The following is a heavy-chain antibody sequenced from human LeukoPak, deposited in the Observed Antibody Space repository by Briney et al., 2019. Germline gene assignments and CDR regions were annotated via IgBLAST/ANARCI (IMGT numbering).Heavy chain of an antibody. Sequence: PGGSLRLSCAASGFTVSSNYMSWVRQAPGKGLEWVSVIYSGGSTYYADSVKGRFTISRDNAKNSLYLQMNSLRAEDTAVYYCARDTPCGGDCYPKFAYYMDVWGKGTTVTVSS. CDR3: ARDTPCGGDCYPKFAYYMDV. CDR2: IYSGGST. J-gene: IGHJ6*03. CDR1: GFTVSSNY. D-gene: IGHD2-21*01. V-gene: IGHV3-66*01.